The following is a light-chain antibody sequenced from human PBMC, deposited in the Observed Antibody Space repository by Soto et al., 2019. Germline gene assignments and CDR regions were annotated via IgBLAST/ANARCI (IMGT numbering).Light chain of an antibody. V-gene: IGKV1-33*01. Sequence: DIQMTQSPSSLSASVGDRVTITCQASQDISNYLNWYQQKPGKAPKLLIYDASNFETGVPSRFIGSGFWTDFTVTISSLQPEDIATYYCQQYDNLPITFGQGTRLEIK. CDR2: DAS. CDR3: QQYDNLPIT. J-gene: IGKJ5*01. CDR1: QDISNY.